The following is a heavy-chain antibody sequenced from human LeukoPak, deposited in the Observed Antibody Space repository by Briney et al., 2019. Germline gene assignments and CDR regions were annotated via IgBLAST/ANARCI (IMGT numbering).Heavy chain of an antibody. CDR1: GFTFSRYA. J-gene: IGHJ4*02. V-gene: IGHV3-30-3*01. D-gene: IGHD2-21*02. CDR2: IPYDGTKK. Sequence: GSLRLSCAASGFTFSRYAMHWVRQAPGKGLEWVARIPYDGTKKFYADSAKGRFTISRDNAKNTLSLQMNSLRADDSAIYYCASPEPVVAAMPDQIDFWGQGTLVTVSS. CDR3: ASPEPVVAAMPDQIDF.